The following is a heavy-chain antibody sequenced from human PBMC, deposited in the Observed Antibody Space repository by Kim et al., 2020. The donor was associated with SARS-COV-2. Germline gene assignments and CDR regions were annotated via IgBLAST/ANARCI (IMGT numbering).Heavy chain of an antibody. J-gene: IGHJ4*02. CDR3: ARTLSFSSRGATIFDY. Sequence: SETLSLTCAVYGGSFSGYYWSWIRQPPGKGLEWIGEINHSGSTNYNPSLKSRVTISVDTSKNQFSLKLSSVTAADTAVYYCARTLSFSSRGATIFDYWGQGTLVTVSS. D-gene: IGHD1-26*01. V-gene: IGHV4-34*01. CDR2: INHSGST. CDR1: GGSFSGYY.